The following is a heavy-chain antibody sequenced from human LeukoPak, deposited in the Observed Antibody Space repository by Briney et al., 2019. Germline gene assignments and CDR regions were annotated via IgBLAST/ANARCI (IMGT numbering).Heavy chain of an antibody. CDR1: GGSISSYY. CDR2: IYSTGST. D-gene: IGHD6-13*01. Sequence: LETLSLTCTVSGGSISSYYWSWIRQPAGKGLEWIGRIYSTGSTNYNPSLKSRVTMSVDTSKNQFSLRLRSVTAADTAVYYCARQIASAGTAGFDFWGQGALVTVSS. V-gene: IGHV4-4*07. CDR3: ARQIASAGTAGFDF. J-gene: IGHJ4*02.